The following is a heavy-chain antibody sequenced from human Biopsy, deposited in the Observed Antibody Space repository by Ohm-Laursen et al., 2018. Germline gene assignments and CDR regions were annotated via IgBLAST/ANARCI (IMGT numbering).Heavy chain of an antibody. Sequence: SLRLSCTASGFTFSSYAMNWVRQAPGKGLEWVSAITVSADTTYYADSVRGRFTVSRDNSQNTLYLQMNSLRAEDTAIYYCAKGRVGNSVILDIWGHGTMVTASS. D-gene: IGHD3-22*01. V-gene: IGHV3-23*01. CDR3: AKGRVGNSVILDI. CDR1: GFTFSSYA. CDR2: ITVSADTT. J-gene: IGHJ3*02.